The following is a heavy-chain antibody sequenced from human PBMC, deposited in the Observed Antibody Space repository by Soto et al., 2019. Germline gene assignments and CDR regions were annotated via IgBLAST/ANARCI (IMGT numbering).Heavy chain of an antibody. Sequence: GESLTISCKGSGYSFTSYWIGWVRQMPGKGLEWMGIIYPGDSDTRYSPSFQGQVTISADKSISTAYLQWSSLKASDTAMYYCARLVNTEQDAFDIWGQGTMVTVSS. V-gene: IGHV5-51*01. CDR2: IYPGDSDT. D-gene: IGHD2-15*01. CDR3: ARLVNTEQDAFDI. J-gene: IGHJ3*02. CDR1: GYSFTSYW.